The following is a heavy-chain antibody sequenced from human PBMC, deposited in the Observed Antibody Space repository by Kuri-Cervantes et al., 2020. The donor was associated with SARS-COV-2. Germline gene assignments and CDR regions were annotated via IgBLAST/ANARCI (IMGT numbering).Heavy chain of an antibody. Sequence: GESLKISCAASGFTFSSYGMHWVRQAPGKGLEWVGFIRSKAYGGTTEYAASVEGRFTISRDDSKSIAYLQMNSLKTEDTAVYYCTRVKLLWFGEFSWGQGTLVTVSS. CDR2: IRSKAYGGTT. V-gene: IGHV3-49*04. J-gene: IGHJ4*02. CDR1: GFTFSSYG. CDR3: TRVKLLWFGEFS. D-gene: IGHD3-10*01.